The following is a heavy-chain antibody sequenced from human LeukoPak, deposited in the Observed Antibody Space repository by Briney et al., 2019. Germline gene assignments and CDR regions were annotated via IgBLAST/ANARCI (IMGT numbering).Heavy chain of an antibody. Sequence: PSETLSLTCSVSGDSISSYHWSWIRQPPGKGLEWIGYLYNSGSTKYNPSLKSQVTISVDTSKNQFSLKLSSVTAADTAVYYCARHAPGPYYFDYWGQGTLVTVSS. CDR1: GDSISSYH. V-gene: IGHV4-59*08. J-gene: IGHJ4*02. CDR2: LYNSGST. CDR3: ARHAPGPYYFDY.